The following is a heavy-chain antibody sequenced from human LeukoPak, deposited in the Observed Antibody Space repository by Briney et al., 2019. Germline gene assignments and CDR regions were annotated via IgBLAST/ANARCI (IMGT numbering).Heavy chain of an antibody. CDR1: GGSVSSGNHY. D-gene: IGHD5-12*01. CDR3: ARGIRTGYGY. V-gene: IGHV4-61*01. Sequence: SETLSLTCRVSGGSVSSGNHYRSWIRQPPGKGLEWIGYVDYSGSTSYNPSLKRRVTISVDTSKNQFSLKVMYLTAADTAVYYCARGIRTGYGYWGQGTLVTVSS. CDR2: VDYSGST. J-gene: IGHJ4*02.